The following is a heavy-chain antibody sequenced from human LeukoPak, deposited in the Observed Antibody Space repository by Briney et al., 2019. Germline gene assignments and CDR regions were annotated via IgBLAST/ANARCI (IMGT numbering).Heavy chain of an antibody. V-gene: IGHV4-39*07. J-gene: IGHJ5*02. D-gene: IGHD2-2*01. Sequence: SSETLSLTCIVSGGSISSSSYNWGWIRQPPGKGLEWIGSIYYSGTTYYNPSLKSRLTISVDTSKNQFSLNLSSVTAADTAVYYCARAPYCSSISCPSDWFDAWGQGTLVTVSS. CDR3: ARAPYCSSISCPSDWFDA. CDR1: GGSISSSSYN. CDR2: IYYSGTT.